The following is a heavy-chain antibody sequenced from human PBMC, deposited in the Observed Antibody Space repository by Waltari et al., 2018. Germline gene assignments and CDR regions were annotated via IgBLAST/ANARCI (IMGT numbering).Heavy chain of an antibody. V-gene: IGHV1-2*02. CDR2: INPNSGGT. D-gene: IGHD4-4*01. Sequence: QVQLVQSGAEVKKPGASVKVSCKASGYTFTGYYMHWVRQAPGQGLEWMGWINPNSGGTNDAQKFQGRVTMTRDTSSSTACMGLSRLRSDDTAVYYCARDLKESKGDYSMDYWGQGTLVTVSA. CDR3: ARDLKESKGDYSMDY. J-gene: IGHJ4*02. CDR1: GYTFTGYY.